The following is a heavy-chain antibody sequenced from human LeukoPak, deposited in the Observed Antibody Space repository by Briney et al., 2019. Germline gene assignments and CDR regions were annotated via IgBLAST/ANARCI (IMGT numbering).Heavy chain of an antibody. V-gene: IGHV3-23*01. Sequence: GGSLRLSCAASGFTFGSYAMTWVRQAPGKGLEWVSAISGSSDLTYYADSVKGRFTISRDNSKNTLYLQMNSLRAEDTAVYYCAREDHYGSGFDYWGQGTLVTVSS. J-gene: IGHJ4*02. D-gene: IGHD3-10*01. CDR1: GFTFGSYA. CDR3: AREDHYGSGFDY. CDR2: ISGSSDLT.